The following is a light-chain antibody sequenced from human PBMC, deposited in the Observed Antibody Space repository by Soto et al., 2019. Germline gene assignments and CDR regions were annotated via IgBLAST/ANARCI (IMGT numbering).Light chain of an antibody. CDR3: SSYTSSSTLV. Sequence: QSALTQPASVSGSPGQWITISCTGTSSDVGGYNYVSWYQQHPGKAPKLMIYEVSNRSSGVSNRFSGSKSGNTASLTISGLQAEDEADYYCSSYTSSSTLVFGTGTKVTVL. V-gene: IGLV2-14*01. CDR1: SSDVGGYNY. CDR2: EVS. J-gene: IGLJ1*01.